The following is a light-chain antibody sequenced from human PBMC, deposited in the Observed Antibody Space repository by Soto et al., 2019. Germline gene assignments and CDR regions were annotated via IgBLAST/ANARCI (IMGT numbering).Light chain of an antibody. CDR3: QQYHDWPTIT. J-gene: IGKJ5*01. CDR2: GGS. CDR1: ESIRSD. V-gene: IGKV3-15*01. Sequence: EIVMTQSPDILSVPPGGRATLSCRASESIRSDLAWYQQKPGQAPRLLIFGGSITAADIPGRFSGSGSGTEFTLTIATLQSEDFAVYYCQQYHDWPTITFGQGTRLEIK.